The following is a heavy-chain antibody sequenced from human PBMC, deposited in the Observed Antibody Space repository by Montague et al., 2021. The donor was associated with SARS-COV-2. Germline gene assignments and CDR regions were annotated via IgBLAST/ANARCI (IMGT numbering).Heavy chain of an antibody. CDR2: ISTSGSS. CDR1: GASISSANDY. Sequence: TLSLTCSVSGASISSANDYWTWIRQPAGKGLEWIGHISTSGSSSYNPSLKSRVTIILDTSKQQFSLELTSVTAAVTAVYYCARDRRGMAMAGRAYYYYYMDVWGKGTTVTVSS. V-gene: IGHV4-61*09. CDR3: ARDRRGMAMAGRAYYYYYMDV. J-gene: IGHJ6*03. D-gene: IGHD6-19*01.